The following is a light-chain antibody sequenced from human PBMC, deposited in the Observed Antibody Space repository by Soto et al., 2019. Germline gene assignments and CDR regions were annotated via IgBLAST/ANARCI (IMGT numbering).Light chain of an antibody. CDR1: SSNIGSNT. J-gene: IGLJ2*01. V-gene: IGLV1-44*01. CDR2: SNN. Sequence: QSVLTQPPSASGTPGQRVTISCSGSSSNIGSNTVNWYQQLPGTAPKLLIYSNNQRPSGVPDRFSGSKSGNSASLAISGLQSEYEADYYCAAWDDSLNGPVFGGVTTLTVL. CDR3: AAWDDSLNGPV.